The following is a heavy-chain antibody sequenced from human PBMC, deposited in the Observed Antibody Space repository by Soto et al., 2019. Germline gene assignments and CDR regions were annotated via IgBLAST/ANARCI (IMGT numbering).Heavy chain of an antibody. D-gene: IGHD1-26*01. CDR3: ATEKYGAGRVGVFY. CDR2: IVPMLGIT. V-gene: IGHV1-69*08. J-gene: IGHJ4*02. CDR1: GGTSTIYT. Sequence: QVPLVQSGAEVKQPGSSVKVSCEASGGTSTIYTITWVRQAPGQGLAWMGRIVPMLGITNYARNFQGRVTFTADTSTGTAYMELSSLRFEDTAMYYCATEKYGAGRVGVFYWGQGTQVTVSS.